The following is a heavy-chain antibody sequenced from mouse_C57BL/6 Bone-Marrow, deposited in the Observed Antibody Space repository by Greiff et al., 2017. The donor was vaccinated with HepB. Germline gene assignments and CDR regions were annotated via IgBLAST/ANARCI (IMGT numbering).Heavy chain of an antibody. V-gene: IGHV1-85*01. Sequence: VKLMESGPELVKPGASVKLSCKASGYTFTSYDINWVKQRPGQGLECIGWIYPSDGSTKYNEKFKGKATLTVDTSASTAYMELHSLTSEDSAVYFCARDTTGNWYFDVWGTGTTVTVSS. CDR2: IYPSDGST. CDR3: ARDTTGNWYFDV. J-gene: IGHJ1*03. CDR1: GYTFTSYD. D-gene: IGHD1-1*01.